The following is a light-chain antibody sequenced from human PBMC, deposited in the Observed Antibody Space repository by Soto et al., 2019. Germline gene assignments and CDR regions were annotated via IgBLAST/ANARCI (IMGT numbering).Light chain of an antibody. CDR3: QQYNTWPIT. CDR1: QSVGSN. CDR2: GAS. V-gene: IGKV3-15*01. Sequence: PATLSVSPGERVTLSCRARQSVGSNLAWYQQKPGQAPRLLIYGASTRTLGIPARFSGSESGTEFTLTISSLQSEDFAIYYCQQYNTWPITFGQGTRLEIK. J-gene: IGKJ5*01.